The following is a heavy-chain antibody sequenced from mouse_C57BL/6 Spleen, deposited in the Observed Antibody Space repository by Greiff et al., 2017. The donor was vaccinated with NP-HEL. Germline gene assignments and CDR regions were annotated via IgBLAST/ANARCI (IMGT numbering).Heavy chain of an antibody. CDR1: GYSITSGYY. V-gene: IGHV3-6*01. CDR2: ISYDGSN. CDR3: ARGDS. J-gene: IGHJ3*01. Sequence: EVKLMESGPGLVKPSQSLSLTCSVTGYSITSGYYWNWIRQFPGNKLEWMGYISYDGSNNYNPSLKNRISITRDTSKNQFFLKLNSVTTEDTATYYCARGDSWGQGTLVTVSA.